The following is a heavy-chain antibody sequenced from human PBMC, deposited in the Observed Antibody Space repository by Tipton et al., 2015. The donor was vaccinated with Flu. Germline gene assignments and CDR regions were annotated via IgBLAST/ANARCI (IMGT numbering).Heavy chain of an antibody. CDR1: GFTFSNYW. CDR2: IKEDGSET. CDR3: VRISYDNSVYYD. Sequence: SLRLSCAASGFTFSNYWMTWIRQAPGKGLEWVANIKEDGSETYHVDSVRGRFTISRDNAKNSLYLQMGSLRAEDTAVYYCVRISYDNSVYYDWGHGTLVPASS. D-gene: IGHD3-22*01. J-gene: IGHJ4*01. V-gene: IGHV3-7*01.